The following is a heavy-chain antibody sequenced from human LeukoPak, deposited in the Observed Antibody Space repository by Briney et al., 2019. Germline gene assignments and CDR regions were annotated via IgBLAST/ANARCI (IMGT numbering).Heavy chain of an antibody. J-gene: IGHJ4*02. CDR2: IYYTGST. V-gene: IGHV4-59*01. Sequence: PSETLSLTCTVSGGSLDSYYWSWIRQPPGKGVEGIGYIYYTGSTEYHPSLKSRVTISLDTSKNQFSLKLTSVTAADTAVYYCARVYQSAEYYFDYWGQGNLVSVSS. CDR1: GGSLDSYY. CDR3: ARVYQSAEYYFDY. D-gene: IGHD2-2*01.